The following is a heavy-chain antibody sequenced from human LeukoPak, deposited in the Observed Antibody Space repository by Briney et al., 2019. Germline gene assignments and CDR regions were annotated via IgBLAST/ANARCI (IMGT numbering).Heavy chain of an antibody. CDR1: GGSISSYY. CDR2: VYYSGST. Sequence: LETLSPTCTVSGGSISSYYWSWIRQPPGKGLEWLGYVYYSGSTNYNPSLKTRVTISLDTSKNQFSLKLNSVTAADTAVYYCARVRSYCSSTSCYLVDYWGQGTLVTVSS. CDR3: ARVRSYCSSTSCYLVDY. D-gene: IGHD2-2*01. V-gene: IGHV4-59*01. J-gene: IGHJ4*02.